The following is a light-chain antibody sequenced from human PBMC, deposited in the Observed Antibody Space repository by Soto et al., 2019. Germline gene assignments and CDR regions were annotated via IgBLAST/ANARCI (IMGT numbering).Light chain of an antibody. J-gene: IGLJ2*01. Sequence: QSVLTQPPSASGTPGQRVTISCSGSSSNIGSHSVNWYQQVPGTAPQLLIYSNDQRPSGVPDRFSGSKSGTSASLAICGLLSEDEADYYCAAWDDSLNAVVSGGGTKLTVL. CDR1: SSNIGSHS. V-gene: IGLV1-44*01. CDR3: AAWDDSLNAVV. CDR2: SND.